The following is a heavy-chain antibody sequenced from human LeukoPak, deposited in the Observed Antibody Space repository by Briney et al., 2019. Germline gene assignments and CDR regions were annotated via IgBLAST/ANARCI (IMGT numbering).Heavy chain of an antibody. Sequence: PGGSLTLSCAASGFTFSSYEMNWVRQAPGKGLEWVSAISGSGGSTYYADSLKGRFTISRDNSKNTLYLQMNSLRAEDTAVYYCAKDTTSGSYSFFDYWGQGTLVSVSS. CDR1: GFTFSSYE. V-gene: IGHV3-23*01. D-gene: IGHD3-10*01. CDR2: ISGSGGST. J-gene: IGHJ4*02. CDR3: AKDTTSGSYSFFDY.